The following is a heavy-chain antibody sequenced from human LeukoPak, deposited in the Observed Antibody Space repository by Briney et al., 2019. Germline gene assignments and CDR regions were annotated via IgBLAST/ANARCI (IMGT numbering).Heavy chain of an antibody. CDR1: GFTFSSYW. J-gene: IGHJ6*02. Sequence: GGSLRLSCAASGFTFSSYWMSWVRQAPGKGLEWVANIKQDGSEKYYVDSVKGRFTISRDNAKNSLYLQMNSLRAEDTAVYYCARDRGAAAYYYYYGMDVWGQGTTVTVSS. D-gene: IGHD6-13*01. CDR3: ARDRGAAAYYYYYGMDV. CDR2: IKQDGSEK. V-gene: IGHV3-7*01.